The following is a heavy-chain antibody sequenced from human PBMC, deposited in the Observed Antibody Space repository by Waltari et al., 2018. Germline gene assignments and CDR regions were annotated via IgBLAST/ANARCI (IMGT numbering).Heavy chain of an antibody. V-gene: IGHV4-4*07. CDR2: ISPRGTP. CDR1: GASIVSSH. Sequence: QVQLQESGXGLVKPSXTLSLTCTVSGASIVSSHWGWIRPPAGKGLEWIGRISPRGTPNXXXSLKSRVXISVDTSKNQVSLKLSSVTAADTAVXXXAKGPXCXXDCYHGXXXXXTLVTVSS. CDR3: AKGPXCXXDCYHGX. D-gene: IGHD2-21*01. J-gene: IGHJ4*02.